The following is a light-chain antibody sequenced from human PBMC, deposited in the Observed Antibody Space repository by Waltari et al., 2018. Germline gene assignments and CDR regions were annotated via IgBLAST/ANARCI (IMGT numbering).Light chain of an antibody. CDR1: QRLVDSDGSTY. Sequence: DVVLTQSPLSLPVTLGQPASISCRSSQRLVDSDGSTYFNWFQQRPGQSHRRLIYKVSNRDSGVPDRFSGSGSGTDFTLKISRVEAEDVGVYYCMQGTHWPSTFGQGTKLEIK. CDR2: KVS. V-gene: IGKV2-30*01. J-gene: IGKJ2*01. CDR3: MQGTHWPST.